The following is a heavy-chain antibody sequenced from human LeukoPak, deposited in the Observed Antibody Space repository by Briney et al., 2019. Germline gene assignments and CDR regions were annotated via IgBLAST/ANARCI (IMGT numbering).Heavy chain of an antibody. J-gene: IGHJ4*02. CDR2: ISYDGSNK. CDR3: ARVEWLQNYFDY. CDR1: GFTFSSYG. V-gene: IGHV3-30*03. Sequence: GGSLRLSCAASGFTFSSYGMHWVRQAPGKGLEWVAVISYDGSNKYYADSVKGRFTISRDNSKNTLYLQMNSLRAEDTAVYYCARVEWLQNYFDYWGQGTLVTVSS. D-gene: IGHD5-24*01.